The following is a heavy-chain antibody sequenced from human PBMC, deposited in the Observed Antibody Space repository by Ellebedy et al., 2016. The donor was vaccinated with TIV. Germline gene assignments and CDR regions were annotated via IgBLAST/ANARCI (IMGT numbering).Heavy chain of an antibody. D-gene: IGHD3-3*01. V-gene: IGHV1-46*01. CDR3: ARDVTIFGVANYYYYGMDV. Sequence: ASVKVSCXASVYTFPSYYMHWVRQAPGQGLEWMGIINPSGGSTSYAQKFQGRVTMTRDTSTSTVYMELSSLRSEDTAVYYCARDVTIFGVANYYYYGMDVWGQGTTVTVSS. CDR1: VYTFPSYY. J-gene: IGHJ6*02. CDR2: INPSGGST.